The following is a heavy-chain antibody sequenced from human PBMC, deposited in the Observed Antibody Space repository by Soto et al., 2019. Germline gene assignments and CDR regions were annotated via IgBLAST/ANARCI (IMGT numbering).Heavy chain of an antibody. CDR3: XXXPTXVXXLSYYIDY. V-gene: IGHV3-30-3*01. CDR2: ISYDGSNK. D-gene: IGHD3-16*01. Sequence: VPLVESGGGVVQPGRSLRLSCAASGFTFSSYAMHWVRQAPGKGLEXVAVISYDGSNKYYADSVKGRFTISRDNSKNTLYLQMNSLRAEDTAVYXCXXXPTXVXXLSYYIDYWGQGTLVTVSS. J-gene: IGHJ4*02. CDR1: GFTFSSYA.